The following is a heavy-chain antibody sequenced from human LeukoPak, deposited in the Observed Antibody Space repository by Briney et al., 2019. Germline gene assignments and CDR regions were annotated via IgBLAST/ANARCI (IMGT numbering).Heavy chain of an antibody. Sequence: LSLTCAVYGGSFSGYYWSWIRQAPGKGLEWVSYICSGSSTIYYADSVKGRFTISRDNAKNSLYLQMNSLTDEDTAVYYCAREPPGNYDSSGHYYAYFDCWGQGTLVTVSA. D-gene: IGHD3-22*01. J-gene: IGHJ4*02. CDR3: AREPPGNYDSSGHYYAYFDC. CDR2: ICSGSSTI. V-gene: IGHV3-11*04. CDR1: GGSFSGYY.